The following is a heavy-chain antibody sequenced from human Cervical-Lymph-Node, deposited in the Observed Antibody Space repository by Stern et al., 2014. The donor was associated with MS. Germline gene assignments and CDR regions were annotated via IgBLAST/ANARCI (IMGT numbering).Heavy chain of an antibody. V-gene: IGHV3-33*01. CDR1: GFTFSSYG. Sequence: VHLVESGGGVVQPGRSLRLSCAASGFTFSSYGMHWVRQAPGKGLEWVGLIWYDGTNTYYGDSVKGRFTISRDNSKNTLYLQMNSLRAEDTAVYYCARAGTARRGSSGYAYWGQGTLVTVAS. CDR3: ARAGTARRGSSGYAY. CDR2: IWYDGTNT. D-gene: IGHD5-12*01. J-gene: IGHJ4*02.